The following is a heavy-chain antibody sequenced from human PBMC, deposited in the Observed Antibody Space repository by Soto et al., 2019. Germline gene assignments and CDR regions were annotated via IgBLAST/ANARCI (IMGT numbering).Heavy chain of an antibody. V-gene: IGHV4-31*03. CDR3: SMDGGSDQGYGDYARYYMDV. D-gene: IGHD4-17*01. Sequence: SETLSLTCTVSGGSISSGGYYWSWIRQHPGKGLEWIGYIYYSGSTYYNPSLKSRVTISVDTSKNQFSLKLSSVTAADTAVYYCSMDGGSDQGYGDYARYYMDVWGKGTTVTVSS. CDR1: GGSISSGGYY. CDR2: IYYSGST. J-gene: IGHJ6*03.